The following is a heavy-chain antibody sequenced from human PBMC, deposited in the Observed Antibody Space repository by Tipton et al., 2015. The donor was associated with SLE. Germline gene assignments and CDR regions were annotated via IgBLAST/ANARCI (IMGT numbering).Heavy chain of an antibody. V-gene: IGHV4-34*01. J-gene: IGHJ3*02. D-gene: IGHD4/OR15-4a*01. CDR2: INHSGST. CDR3: ATTMGDCRSPRDAFDI. CDR1: GGSFSGYY. Sequence: TLSLTCAVYGGSFSGYYWTWIRQPPGKGLEWIGDINHSGSTNHNPSLKSRVTISVDTSKNQFSLKLSSVTAADTAVCYCATTMGDCRSPRDAFDIWGQGTMVTVSS.